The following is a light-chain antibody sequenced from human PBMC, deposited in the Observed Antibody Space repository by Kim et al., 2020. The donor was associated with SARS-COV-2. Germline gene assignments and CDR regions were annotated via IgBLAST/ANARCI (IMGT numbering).Light chain of an antibody. J-gene: IGKJ4*01. Sequence: EIVMTQSPATLSVSPGERVTLSCRANQTVSNKLAWYQQKLGRAPRLLIYGASTRATGIPARFSGSGSGTDFTLTISSLQSEDFAIYYCQQYDSWPPLTFGGGTKLEI. CDR1: QTVSNK. CDR3: QQYDSWPPLT. CDR2: GAS. V-gene: IGKV3-15*01.